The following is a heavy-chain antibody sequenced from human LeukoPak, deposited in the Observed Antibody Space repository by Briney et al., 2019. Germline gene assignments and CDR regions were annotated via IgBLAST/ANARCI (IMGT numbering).Heavy chain of an antibody. CDR2: ISAYNGNT. CDR3: ARDPYDILTGYYQPAYYYYYGMDV. V-gene: IGHV1-18*01. CDR1: GYTFTSYG. D-gene: IGHD3-9*01. J-gene: IGHJ6*02. Sequence: ASVKVSCKASGYTFTSYGISWVRQAPGQGLEWMGWISAYNGNTNYAQKLQGRVTMTTDTSTSTAYMELRSLRSDDTAAYYCARDPYDILTGYYQPAYYYYYGMDVWGQGTTVTVSS.